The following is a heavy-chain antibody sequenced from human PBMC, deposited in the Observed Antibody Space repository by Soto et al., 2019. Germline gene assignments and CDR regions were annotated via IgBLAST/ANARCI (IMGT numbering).Heavy chain of an antibody. J-gene: IGHJ4*02. V-gene: IGHV2-5*02. Sequence: QITLMESGPTLVKPTQALTLTCTFSGFSLSTSRVGVAWIRQPPGKALEWLTLIYWDDDKRYSPSLKSRLTITKDTSKIQVVLTMTNMDPVDTATYYCAHLGGGYFAYWGQGTLVSVSS. CDR2: IYWDDDK. D-gene: IGHD3-16*01. CDR3: AHLGGGYFAY. CDR1: GFSLSTSRVG.